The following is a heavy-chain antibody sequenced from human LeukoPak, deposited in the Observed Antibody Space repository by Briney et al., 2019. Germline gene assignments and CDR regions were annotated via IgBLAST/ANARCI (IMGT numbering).Heavy chain of an antibody. CDR3: ARDGVPYDSSGYYHYYFDY. CDR2: INTNTGNP. D-gene: IGHD3-22*01. V-gene: IGHV7-4-1*02. Sequence: ASVKVSCKASGYTFTSYAMNWVRQAPGQGLEWMGWINTNTGNPTYAQGFTGRFVFSLDTSVSTAYLQISSLKAEDTAVYYCARDGVPYDSSGYYHYYFDYWGQGTLVTVSS. J-gene: IGHJ4*02. CDR1: GYTFTSYA.